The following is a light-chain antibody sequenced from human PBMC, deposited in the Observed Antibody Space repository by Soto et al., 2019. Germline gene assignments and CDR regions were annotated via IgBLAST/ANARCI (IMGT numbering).Light chain of an antibody. J-gene: IGKJ4*02. V-gene: IGKV3-15*01. Sequence: EIFMTQSPATLSVSPGERVILSCRASQSVGSTLAWYQRKPGQAPRLLIRGASTRATGVPARFSGSGSVTEFTLTISSLQSEDFAVYYCQQYSTSLTFGGGTTLEIK. CDR3: QQYSTSLT. CDR1: QSVGST. CDR2: GAS.